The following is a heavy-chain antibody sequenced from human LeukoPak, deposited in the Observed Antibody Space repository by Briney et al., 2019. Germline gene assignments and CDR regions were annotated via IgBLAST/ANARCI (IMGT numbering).Heavy chain of an antibody. Sequence: PGGSLRLSCAASGFTFDDYAMHWVRQAPGKGLEWVSGISWNSGSIGYADSVKGRFTISRDNAKNSLYLQMNSLRAEDTGLYYCAQARIAVAALDYWGQGTVVSVSS. CDR3: AQARIAVAALDY. J-gene: IGHJ4*02. CDR1: GFTFDDYA. CDR2: ISWNSGSI. V-gene: IGHV3-9*01. D-gene: IGHD6-19*01.